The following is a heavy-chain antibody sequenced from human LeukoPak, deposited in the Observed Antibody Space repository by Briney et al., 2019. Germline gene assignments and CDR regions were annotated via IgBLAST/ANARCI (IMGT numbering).Heavy chain of an antibody. CDR2: ISAYNGNT. Sequence: GGSLRLSCQGSGYSFTNYWIGWVRQAPGQGLEWMGWISAYNGNTNYAQKLQGRVTMTTDTSTSTAYMELRSLRSDDTAVYYCARGGRITMIVVYHAFDIWGQGTMVTVSS. D-gene: IGHD3-22*01. CDR3: ARGGRITMIVVYHAFDI. J-gene: IGHJ3*02. CDR1: GYSFTNYW. V-gene: IGHV1-18*04.